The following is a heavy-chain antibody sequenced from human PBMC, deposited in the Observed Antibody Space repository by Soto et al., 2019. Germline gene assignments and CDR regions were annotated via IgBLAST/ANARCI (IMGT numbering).Heavy chain of an antibody. Sequence: GESLKISCKGSGYSFTSYWIGWVRQMPGKGLEWMGIIYPGDSDTRYSPSFQGQVTISADKSISTAYLQWSSLKASDTAMYYCARGLEPSGHFSPFEYWGQGTLVTVSS. CDR2: IYPGDSDT. CDR3: ARGLEPSGHFSPFEY. D-gene: IGHD3-22*01. CDR1: GYSFTSYW. J-gene: IGHJ4*02. V-gene: IGHV5-51*01.